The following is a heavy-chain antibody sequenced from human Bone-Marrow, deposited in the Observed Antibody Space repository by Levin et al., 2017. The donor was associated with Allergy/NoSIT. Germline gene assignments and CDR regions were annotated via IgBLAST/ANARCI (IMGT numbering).Heavy chain of an antibody. CDR2: ISSSGSTI. CDR1: GFTFSDYY. Sequence: GGSLRLSCAASGFTFSDYYMSWIRQAPGKGLEWVSYISSSGSTIYYADSVKGRFTISRDNAKNSLYLQMNSLRAEDTAVYYCARDRRGHYYDSSGYSPYYYYGMDVWGQGTTVTVSS. D-gene: IGHD3-22*01. J-gene: IGHJ6*02. CDR3: ARDRRGHYYDSSGYSPYYYYGMDV. V-gene: IGHV3-11*01.